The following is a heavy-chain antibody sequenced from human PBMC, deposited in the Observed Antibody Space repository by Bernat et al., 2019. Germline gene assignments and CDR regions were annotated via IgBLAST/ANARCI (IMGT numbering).Heavy chain of an antibody. CDR2: IIPIFGTA. V-gene: IGHV1-69*01. D-gene: IGHD6-19*01. CDR3: ATPGWAVAGPRAVDI. CDR1: GGTFSSYA. Sequence: VQLVQSGAEVKKPGSSVKASCKASGGTFSSYAISWVRQAPGQGLEWMGGIIPIFGTANYAQKFQGRVTITADESTSTAYMELSSLRAGDTAVYYCATPGWAVAGPRAVDIWGQGTMVTVYS. J-gene: IGHJ3*02.